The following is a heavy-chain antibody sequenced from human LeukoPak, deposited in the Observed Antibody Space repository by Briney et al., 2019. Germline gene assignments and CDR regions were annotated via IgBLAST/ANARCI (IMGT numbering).Heavy chain of an antibody. CDR3: ARGYFGLSSSYSWGPGWFDP. J-gene: IGHJ5*02. CDR2: MNPNSGNT. CDR1: GYTFTSYD. V-gene: IGHV1-8*01. D-gene: IGHD6-13*01. Sequence: ASVKVSCKASGYTFTSYDINWVRQATGQGLEWMGWMNPNSGNTGYAQKFQGRVTKTRNTSISTAYMELSSLRSEDTAVYYCARGYFGLSSSYSWGPGWFDPWGQGTLVTVSS.